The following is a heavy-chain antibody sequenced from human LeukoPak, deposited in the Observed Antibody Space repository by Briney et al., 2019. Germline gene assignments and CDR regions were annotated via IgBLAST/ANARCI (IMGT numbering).Heavy chain of an antibody. Sequence: GGSLRLSCAASGFTFSHFWMTWVRQAPGRGLEWVSSVDGGGGTYYADSVKGRFTISRDNSKDTLYLQMNGLRAEDTAVYFCAKQSAGSAAWYSLHYDFWGQGTLVTVSS. V-gene: IGHV3-23*01. CDR3: AKQSAGSAAWYSLHYDF. CDR2: VDGGGGT. CDR1: GFTFSHFW. D-gene: IGHD6-13*01. J-gene: IGHJ4*02.